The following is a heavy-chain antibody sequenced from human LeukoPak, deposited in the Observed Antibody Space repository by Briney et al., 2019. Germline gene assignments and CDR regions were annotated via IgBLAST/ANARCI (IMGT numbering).Heavy chain of an antibody. CDR3: AKWGDFDVLTGYYVPDF. CDR2: ITGSGGNT. Sequence: PGASLRLSCAASGFTFSNYAMSWVRQAPGKGLEWVSAITGSGGNTYYADSVKGRFTISRDNSKNTLYLQMNSLRDEDRAVYYCAKWGDFDVLTGYYVPDFWGQGTLVTVSS. D-gene: IGHD3-9*01. V-gene: IGHV3-23*01. CDR1: GFTFSNYA. J-gene: IGHJ4*02.